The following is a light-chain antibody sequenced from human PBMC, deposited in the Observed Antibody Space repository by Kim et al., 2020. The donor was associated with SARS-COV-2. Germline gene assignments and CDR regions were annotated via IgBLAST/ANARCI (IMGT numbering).Light chain of an antibody. V-gene: IGLV3-19*01. CDR2: GKN. CDR1: SLRSYY. Sequence: SSELTQDPAVSVALGQTVRITCQGDSLRSYYASWYQQKPGQAPVLVIYGKNNRPSGIPDRFSGSSSGNTASLTITGAQAEDEADYYCNSRDSSGNHLVFGRDPADRP. CDR3: NSRDSSGNHLV. J-gene: IGLJ2*01.